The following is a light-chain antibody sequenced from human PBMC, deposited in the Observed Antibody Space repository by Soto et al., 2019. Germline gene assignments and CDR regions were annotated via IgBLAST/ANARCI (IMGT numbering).Light chain of an antibody. CDR3: QQYNNWPRT. V-gene: IGKV3-15*01. Sequence: ERVLTQSPANLSLSPGERATLSCRASQSVSSYLAWYQQKPGQAPRLLIYGASTRATGIPARFSGSGSGTEFTLTISSLQSEDFAVYYCQQYNNWPRTFGQGTKV. CDR1: QSVSSY. CDR2: GAS. J-gene: IGKJ1*01.